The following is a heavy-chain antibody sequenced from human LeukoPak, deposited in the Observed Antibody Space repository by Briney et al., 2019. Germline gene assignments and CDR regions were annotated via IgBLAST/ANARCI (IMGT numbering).Heavy chain of an antibody. CDR2: IWYDGTNK. Sequence: GRSLRLSCAASGFTFSDYGIHWVRQAPGKGLEWVAVIWYDGTNKYYGDSVKGRFTISKDNSKNTLYLQMNSLRAEDTAVYYCAKDRGSYSTTADSWGQGTLVTVSS. D-gene: IGHD1-26*01. CDR1: GFTFSDYG. CDR3: AKDRGSYSTTADS. J-gene: IGHJ5*01. V-gene: IGHV3-33*06.